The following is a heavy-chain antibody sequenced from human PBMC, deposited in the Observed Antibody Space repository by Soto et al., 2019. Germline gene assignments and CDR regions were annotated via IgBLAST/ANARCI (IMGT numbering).Heavy chain of an antibody. J-gene: IGHJ6*03. CDR2: IYSGGGT. Sequence: GGSLRLSCAASGFTVSSNYMSWVRQAPGKGLEWVSVIYSGGGTYYADSVKGRFTISRDNSKNTLYLQINSLRAEDTAVYYCARATGTSVRYYYMDVWGKGTTVTVSS. V-gene: IGHV3-66*01. D-gene: IGHD1-1*01. CDR1: GFTVSSNY. CDR3: ARATGTSVRYYYMDV.